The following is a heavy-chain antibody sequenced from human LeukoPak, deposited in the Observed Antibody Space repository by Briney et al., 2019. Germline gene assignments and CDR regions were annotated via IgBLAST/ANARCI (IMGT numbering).Heavy chain of an antibody. Sequence: SVKVSCKASGGTFSSYAISWVRQAPGQGLEWMGRIIPIFGIANYAQKFQGRVTITADKSTSTAYMELSSLRSEDTAVYYCARDQGGNRFVGAFDIWGQGTMVTVSS. CDR3: ARDQGGNRFVGAFDI. CDR2: IIPIFGIA. J-gene: IGHJ3*02. D-gene: IGHD4-23*01. CDR1: GGTFSSYA. V-gene: IGHV1-69*04.